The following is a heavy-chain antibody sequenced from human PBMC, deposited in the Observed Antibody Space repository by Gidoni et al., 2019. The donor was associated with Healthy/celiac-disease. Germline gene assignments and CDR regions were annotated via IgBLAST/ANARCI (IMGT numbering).Heavy chain of an antibody. CDR1: GFPFDAYT. D-gene: IGHD4-17*01. CDR2: ISWDGGST. V-gene: IGHV3-43*01. J-gene: IGHJ4*02. CDR3: AKGPPHYDYGDFEFDY. Sequence: EVQLVESGGVVVQPGGSLRLSCAASGFPFDAYTMHWVRQAPGKGLEWVSLISWDGGSTYYADSVKGRFTISRDNSKNSLYLQMNSLRTEDTALYYCAKGPPHYDYGDFEFDYWGQGTLVTVSS.